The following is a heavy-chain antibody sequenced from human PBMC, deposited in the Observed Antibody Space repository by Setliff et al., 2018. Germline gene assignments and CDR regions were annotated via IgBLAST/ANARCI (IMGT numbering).Heavy chain of an antibody. CDR1: GFTFSSYA. CDR2: ISYDGSNK. Sequence: GGSLRLSCAASGFTFSSYAMHWVRQAQGKGLEWVAVISYDGSNKYYADSVKGRFTISRDNSRNTRYLQMNSQRAEDTAVYYCARGLGVYDILTGFDYWGQGTLVTVSS. V-gene: IGHV3-30-3*01. CDR3: ARGLGVYDILTGFDY. J-gene: IGHJ4*02. D-gene: IGHD3-9*01.